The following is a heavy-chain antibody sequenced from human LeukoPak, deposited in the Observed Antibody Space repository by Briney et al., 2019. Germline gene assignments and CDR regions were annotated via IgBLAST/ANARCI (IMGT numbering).Heavy chain of an antibody. CDR2: ISGSGGST. CDR1: GFTFSSYA. D-gene: IGHD4-17*01. Sequence: GGSLRLSCAASGFTFSSYAMSWVRQAPGKGLEWVSAISGSGGSTYYADSVKGRFTISRDNSKNTLYLQMNSLRAEDTAVYYRAKGLEDDYGDYADAFDIWGQGTMVTVSS. V-gene: IGHV3-23*01. CDR3: AKGLEDDYGDYADAFDI. J-gene: IGHJ3*02.